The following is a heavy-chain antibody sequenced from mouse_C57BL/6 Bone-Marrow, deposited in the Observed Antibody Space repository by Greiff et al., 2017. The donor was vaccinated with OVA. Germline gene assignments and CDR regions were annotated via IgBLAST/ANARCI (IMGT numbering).Heavy chain of an antibody. J-gene: IGHJ1*03. D-gene: IGHD2-1*01. CDR3: ANNYGNYGYFDV. V-gene: IGHV2-5*01. CDR1: GFSLTSYG. Sequence: VMLVESGPGLVQPSQSLSITCTVSGFSLTSYGVHWVRQSPGKGLEWLGVIWRGGSTDYNAAFMSRLSLTKDNSKSQVFFKMNSLQADDTAIYYCANNYGNYGYFDVWGTGTTVTVSS. CDR2: IWRGGST.